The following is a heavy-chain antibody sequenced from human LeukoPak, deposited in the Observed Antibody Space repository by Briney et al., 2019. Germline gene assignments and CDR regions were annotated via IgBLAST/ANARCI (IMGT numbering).Heavy chain of an antibody. J-gene: IGHJ4*02. CDR1: GFTFSSYA. CDR2: INPDGSTT. CDR3: AKDLHYGSADY. V-gene: IGHV3-74*01. Sequence: PPGGSLRLSCAASGFTFSSYAMSWVRQAPGKGLVWVSFINPDGSTTNYADSVKGRFTISRDNAKNALYLQMNSLRAEDTAVYYCAKDLHYGSADYWGQGTLVTVSS. D-gene: IGHD3-10*01.